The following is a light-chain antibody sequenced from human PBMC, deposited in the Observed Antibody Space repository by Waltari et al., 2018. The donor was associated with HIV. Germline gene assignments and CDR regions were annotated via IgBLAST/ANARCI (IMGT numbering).Light chain of an antibody. CDR1: SSNIGSNY. J-gene: IGLJ3*02. Sequence: QSVLTQPPSASGTPGQRVTISCSGSSSNIGSNYVYWYQQLPGTAPKLLIYRNNPRPSGVPDRFSGSKSGTSASLAIIGLRSEDEADYYCAAWDDSLSVWVFGGGTKLTVL. CDR2: RNN. CDR3: AAWDDSLSVWV. V-gene: IGLV1-47*01.